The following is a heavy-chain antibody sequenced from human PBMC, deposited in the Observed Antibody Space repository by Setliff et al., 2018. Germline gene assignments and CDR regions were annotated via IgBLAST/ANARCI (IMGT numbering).Heavy chain of an antibody. CDR1: GFTFRDYG. Sequence: LSLSCAASGFTFRDYGMHWVRQAPGKGLEWVAVIWFDGSNKYYADSVRGRFTISRDNSKNILYLQMNSLRPEDTAVYYCARFAKCGGHCWNDYWGQGTRVTVSS. CDR2: IWFDGSNK. V-gene: IGHV3-33*01. J-gene: IGHJ4*02. CDR3: ARFAKCGGHCWNDY. D-gene: IGHD2-21*02.